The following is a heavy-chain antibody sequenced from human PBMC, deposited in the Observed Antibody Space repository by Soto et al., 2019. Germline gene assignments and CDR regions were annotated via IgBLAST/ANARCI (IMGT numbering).Heavy chain of an antibody. CDR1: GFTFSRYV. CDR2: ISGGGDRT. J-gene: IGHJ4*02. Sequence: EVQLLESGGGLVQPGGSLRLSCAASGFTFSRYVMSWVRQAPGKGLQWVSGISGGGDRTYYADSVKGRFTISRDQSNNTLYRQMSSLRAEATAIYYCAKGVEMATILTGFDYWGQGTLVTVSS. V-gene: IGHV3-23*01. D-gene: IGHD5-12*01. CDR3: AKGVEMATILTGFDY.